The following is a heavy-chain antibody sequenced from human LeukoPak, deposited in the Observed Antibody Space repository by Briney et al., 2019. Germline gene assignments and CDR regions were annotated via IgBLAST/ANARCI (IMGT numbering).Heavy chain of an antibody. D-gene: IGHD1-26*01. CDR2: MNPNRGNT. Sequence: ASVKVSCKASGYTFTSYDINWVRQASGQGLEWRGWMNPNRGNTGYAQKFQGRVTMTRNTYIRRAYMELSSLRSEHTAMYYCARPSGSYYVFDYWGQGTLVTVSS. V-gene: IGHV1-8*01. CDR1: GYTFTSYD. J-gene: IGHJ4*02. CDR3: ARPSGSYYVFDY.